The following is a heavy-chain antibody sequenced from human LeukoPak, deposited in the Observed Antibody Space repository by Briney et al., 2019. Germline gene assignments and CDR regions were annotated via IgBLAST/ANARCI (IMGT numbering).Heavy chain of an antibody. V-gene: IGHV4-34*01. CDR3: ARGPGTWYYY. Sequence: PSETLSLTCAVYGGSFSGYYWSWIRQPPGKGLEWIGKINHRGSTNYNPSLKSRVTILVDTSKNQFSLKLSSVTAADTALYYCARGPGTWYYYWGQGTLVIVSS. J-gene: IGHJ4*02. D-gene: IGHD6-13*01. CDR1: GGSFSGYY. CDR2: INHRGST.